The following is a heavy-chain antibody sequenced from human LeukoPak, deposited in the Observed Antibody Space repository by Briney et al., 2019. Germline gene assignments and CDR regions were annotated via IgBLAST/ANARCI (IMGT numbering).Heavy chain of an antibody. CDR3: ARLVNEYSSSSDDY. J-gene: IGHJ4*02. CDR1: GGSITSGNFY. D-gene: IGHD6-6*01. CDR2: IYYSGST. Sequence: PSETLSLTCTVSGGSITSGNFYWSWIRQPPGKGLEWIGYIYYSGSTYYNPSLKSRVTISVDTSKNQFSLKLSSVTAADTAVYYCARLVNEYSSSSDDYWGQGTLVTVSS. V-gene: IGHV4-61*01.